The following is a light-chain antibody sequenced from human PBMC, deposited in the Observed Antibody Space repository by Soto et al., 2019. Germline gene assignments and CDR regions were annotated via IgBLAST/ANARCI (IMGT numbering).Light chain of an antibody. J-gene: IGKJ1*01. CDR1: RRISSW. V-gene: IGKV1-5*01. CDR2: DAS. Sequence: DIQMTQSPSTLSASVGDRVTITCRASRRISSWLAWYQQQPGKAPKLLVYDASTLQSGVPSRFSGNGSGTEFTLTISRLQPEDLATYFCQQYNGYPWMFGQGTRVGIK. CDR3: QQYNGYPWM.